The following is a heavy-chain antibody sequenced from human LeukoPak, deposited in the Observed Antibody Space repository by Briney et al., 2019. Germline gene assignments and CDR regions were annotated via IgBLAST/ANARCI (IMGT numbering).Heavy chain of an antibody. CDR2: ISWNSGSI. V-gene: IGHV3-9*01. D-gene: IGHD1-26*01. CDR1: GFTFDDYA. CDR3: ARAGAPMYYFDY. J-gene: IGHJ4*02. Sequence: PGGSLRLSCAASGFTFDDYAMHWVRQAPGKGLEWVSGISWNSGSIGYADSVKGRFTISRDNAKNSLYLQMNSLRAEDTALYYCARAGAPMYYFDYWGQGTLVTVSS.